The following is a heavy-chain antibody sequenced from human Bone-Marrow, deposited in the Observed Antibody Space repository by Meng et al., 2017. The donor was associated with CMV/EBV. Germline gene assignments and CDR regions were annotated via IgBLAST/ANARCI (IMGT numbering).Heavy chain of an antibody. J-gene: IGHJ4*02. Sequence: LSCAASGSTFSSYWMHWVRQAPGKGLVWVSRINSDGSSTSYADSVKGRFTISRDNAKNTLYLQMNSLRAEDTAVYYCARDMRAATFDYWGQGTLVTVSS. V-gene: IGHV3-74*01. CDR2: INSDGSST. D-gene: IGHD6-13*01. CDR3: ARDMRAATFDY. CDR1: GSTFSSYW.